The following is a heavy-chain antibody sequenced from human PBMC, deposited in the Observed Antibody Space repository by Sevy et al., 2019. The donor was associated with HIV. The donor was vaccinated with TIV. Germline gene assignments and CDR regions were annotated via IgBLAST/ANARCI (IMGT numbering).Heavy chain of an antibody. Sequence: SETLSLTCIVSDYSISSGYWWDWFRRPPGKGLEWMGAIYYRGDTQYTPSLKSRVTISADTSKNQFSLRLTSMTAADTAIYYCASHDWGRQDYWGQGTLVTVSS. CDR1: DYSISSGYW. V-gene: IGHV4-38-2*02. D-gene: IGHD7-27*01. CDR2: IYYRGDT. CDR3: ASHDWGRQDY. J-gene: IGHJ4*02.